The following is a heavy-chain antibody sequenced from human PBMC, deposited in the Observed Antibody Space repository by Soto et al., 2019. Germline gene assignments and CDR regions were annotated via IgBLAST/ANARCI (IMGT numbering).Heavy chain of an antibody. Sequence: PGESLNISCHCSGYTFSNFWIGWVRQLPGKGLEWIGIIYPGDHDTRYRPSFHGKVTIPAEKSINPAYLQWNSLEAADTVFYFCSRRRSSSPYFDYWGQGALVTVSS. CDR1: GYTFSNFW. D-gene: IGHD6-13*01. J-gene: IGHJ4*02. CDR2: IYPGDHDT. V-gene: IGHV5-51*01. CDR3: SRRRSSSPYFDY.